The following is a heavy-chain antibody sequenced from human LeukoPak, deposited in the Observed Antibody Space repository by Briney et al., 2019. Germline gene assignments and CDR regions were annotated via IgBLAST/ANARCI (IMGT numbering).Heavy chain of an antibody. J-gene: IGHJ4*02. CDR2: IKSKTDGGTI. D-gene: IGHD5-24*01. Sequence: GGSLRLSCAASGFIVKNAWMNWVRHAPGEGLEWVGRIKSKTDGGTIDYAAPVKGRLTISRDDSTSTLYLQMNSLKTEDTAVYYCTTEGDGYNSRLWDYWGQGTLVTVSS. V-gene: IGHV3-15*07. CDR3: TTEGDGYNSRLWDY. CDR1: GFIVKNAW.